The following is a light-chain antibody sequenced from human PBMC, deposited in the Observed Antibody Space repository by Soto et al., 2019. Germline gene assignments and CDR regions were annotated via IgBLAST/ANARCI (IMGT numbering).Light chain of an antibody. CDR1: QSVSSN. CDR2: GAS. J-gene: IGKJ2*01. CDR3: QQYNNWPYT. Sequence: EVVMTQSPATLSVTQGERATLSCRASQSVSSNLAWYQQKPGQAPRLLIYGASTRATGIPARFSGSGSGTEFTLTISSLQSEDFAVYYCQQYNNWPYTFGQGTELEIK. V-gene: IGKV3-15*01.